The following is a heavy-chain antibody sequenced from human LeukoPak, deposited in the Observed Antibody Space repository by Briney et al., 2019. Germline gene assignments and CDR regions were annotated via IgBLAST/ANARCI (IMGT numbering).Heavy chain of an antibody. J-gene: IGHJ4*02. CDR1: GGSISSSSYY. CDR2: IYYGGST. V-gene: IGHV4-39*07. D-gene: IGHD1-26*01. Sequence: PSETLSLTCTVSGGSISSSSYYWGWIRQPPGKGLEWIGNIYYGGSTYYNPSLKSRVTISVDTSKNQFSLRLNSVTAADTAVYYCARFWDGSQSESYWGQGTLVTVSS. CDR3: ARFWDGSQSESY.